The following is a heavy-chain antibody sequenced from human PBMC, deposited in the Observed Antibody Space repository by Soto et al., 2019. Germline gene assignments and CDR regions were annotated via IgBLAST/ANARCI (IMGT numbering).Heavy chain of an antibody. D-gene: IGHD2-15*01. CDR1: GFSLNTTRMA. V-gene: IGHV2-5*02. CDR2: IYGDDDK. J-gene: IGHJ4*02. Sequence: QITLKESGPTVVKPTQTLTLTCTFSGFSLNTTRMAVGWIRQPPGKALEWLALIYGDDDKRYRPSLRGRLTITKDTSKNQVFLTVTNMDPVDTATYFCAHRQYGGNRWAYWGQGTLVPVSS. CDR3: AHRQYGGNRWAY.